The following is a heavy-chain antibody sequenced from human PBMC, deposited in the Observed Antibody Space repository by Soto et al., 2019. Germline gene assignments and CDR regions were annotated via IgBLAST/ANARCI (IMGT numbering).Heavy chain of an antibody. CDR2: IIPIFGTA. CDR1: GGTFSSYA. V-gene: IGHV1-69*12. Sequence: QVQLVQSGAEVKKPGSSVKVSCKASGGTFSSYAISWVRQAPGQGLEWMGGIIPIFGTANYAQKFQGRVTITADESTSTAYMELSSLRSEDTAVYYCASTKRQLVRYGMDVWGQGTTVTVSS. D-gene: IGHD6-6*01. J-gene: IGHJ6*02. CDR3: ASTKRQLVRYGMDV.